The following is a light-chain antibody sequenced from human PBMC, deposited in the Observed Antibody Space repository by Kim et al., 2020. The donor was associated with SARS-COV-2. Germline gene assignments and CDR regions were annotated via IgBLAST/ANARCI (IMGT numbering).Light chain of an antibody. V-gene: IGLV3-21*04. Sequence: APGKAAGITCGGNDIGRKSVHWYQRKQGQAPVLVIHYDRDPPSGIPERFSGSNSGNTATLTIIRVEAGDEAYYYCQVWDNSSDHRVFGGGTQLTGL. CDR3: QVWDNSSDHRV. CDR2: YDR. J-gene: IGLJ3*02. CDR1: DIGRKS.